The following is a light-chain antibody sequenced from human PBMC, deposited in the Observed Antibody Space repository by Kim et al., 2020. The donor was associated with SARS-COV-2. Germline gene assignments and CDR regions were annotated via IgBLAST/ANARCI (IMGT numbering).Light chain of an antibody. CDR3: ATWDDTLSGPV. V-gene: IGLV1-44*01. CDR1: TSNGGRNP. J-gene: IGLJ3*02. CDR2: VRD. Sequence: QPVTVACSGSTSNGGRNPVNWFLQLPGSAPKLLIDVRDKRPSGVSDRFSDTKSDTSASLAISGLKSEDEGTYHCATWDDTLSGPVFGGGTQLTVL.